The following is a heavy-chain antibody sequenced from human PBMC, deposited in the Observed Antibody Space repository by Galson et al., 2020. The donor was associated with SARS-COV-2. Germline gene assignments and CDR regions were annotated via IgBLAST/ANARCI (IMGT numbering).Heavy chain of an antibody. D-gene: IGHD2-21*01. J-gene: IGHJ6*02. CDR3: AREASWMEIWRHPQPGLQSYYYMDV. CDR2: ITTSGGT. Sequence: SETLSLTCTVSGGSISNYYWSWVRQSPEKGLEWIGRITTSGGTKYNPSLKSRVTMSVVTSEKQISLRLSSVTAADTAVYYCAREASWMEIWRHPQPGLQSYYYMDVWGQGTTVTVSS. CDR1: GGSISNYY. V-gene: IGHV4-4*07.